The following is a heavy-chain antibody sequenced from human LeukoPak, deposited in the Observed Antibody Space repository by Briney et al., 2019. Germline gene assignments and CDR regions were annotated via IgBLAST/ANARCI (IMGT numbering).Heavy chain of an antibody. J-gene: IGHJ4*02. D-gene: IGHD6-19*01. CDR3: ARGIRGYSSGWYYFDY. V-gene: IGHV4-59*12. Sequence: SETLSLTCTVSGGSISSYYWSWIRQPPGKGLEWIGYIYYSGSTNYNPSLKSRVTISVDTSKNQFSLKLSSVTAADTAVYYCARGIRGYSSGWYYFDYWGQGTLVTVSS. CDR2: IYYSGST. CDR1: GGSISSYY.